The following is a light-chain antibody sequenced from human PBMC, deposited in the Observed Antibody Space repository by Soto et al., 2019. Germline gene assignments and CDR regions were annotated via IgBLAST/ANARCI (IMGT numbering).Light chain of an antibody. CDR1: QSVRSN. J-gene: IGKJ4*01. CDR3: QQYNNWPALT. CDR2: GAS. Sequence: EIVLTQSPATLSVSPGERATLSCRASQSVRSNLAWYQKKPGQAPSLLIYGASTRATGIPARFSGSGSGTDFTLTISSLQSEDFAVYYWQQYNNWPALTFGGGTKVEIK. V-gene: IGKV3-15*01.